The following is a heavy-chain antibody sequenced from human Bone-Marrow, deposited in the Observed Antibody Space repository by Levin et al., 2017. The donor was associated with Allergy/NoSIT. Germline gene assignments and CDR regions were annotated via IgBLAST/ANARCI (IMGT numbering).Heavy chain of an antibody. CDR1: GGSISSYY. D-gene: IGHD2-15*01. CDR3: ARVPQYCSGGSGYGNFDL. Sequence: SQTLSLTCTVSGGSISSYYWSWIRQPPGKGLEWIGYIYYSGSTNYNPSLKSRVTISVDTSKNQFSLKLSSVTAADTAVYYCARVPQYCSGGSGYGNFDLWGRGTLVTVSS. CDR2: IYYSGST. J-gene: IGHJ2*01. V-gene: IGHV4-59*01.